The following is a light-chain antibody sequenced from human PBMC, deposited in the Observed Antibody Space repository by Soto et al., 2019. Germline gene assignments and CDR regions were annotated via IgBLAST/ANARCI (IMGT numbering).Light chain of an antibody. Sequence: QSALTQPASVSGSPGQTITISCTGTTRDVGYSKFVSWYRHLPGKAPKLVNFEGSERPSGISDRFSGSKSGNTASLTISGLRAEDEGEYYCCAYAGNSTFPFGGGTKLTVL. CDR2: EGS. J-gene: IGLJ2*01. V-gene: IGLV2-23*01. CDR3: CAYAGNSTFP. CDR1: TRDVGYSKF.